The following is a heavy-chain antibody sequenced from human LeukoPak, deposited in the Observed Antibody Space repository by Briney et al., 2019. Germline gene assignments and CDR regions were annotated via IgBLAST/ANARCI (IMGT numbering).Heavy chain of an antibody. CDR1: GGSISGYY. V-gene: IGHV4-34*01. CDR3: ARSAAAGTVYFDY. CDR2: INHSGST. J-gene: IGHJ4*02. D-gene: IGHD6-13*01. Sequence: SETLSLTCAVYGGSISGYYWSWIRQPPGKGLEWIGEINHSGSTNYNPSLKSRVTISVDTSKNQFSLKLSSVTAADTAVYYCARSAAAGTVYFDYWGQGTLVTVSS.